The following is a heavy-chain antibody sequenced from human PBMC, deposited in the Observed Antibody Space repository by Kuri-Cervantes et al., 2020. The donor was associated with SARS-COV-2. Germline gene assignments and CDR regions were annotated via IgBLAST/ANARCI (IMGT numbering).Heavy chain of an antibody. Sequence: GESLKISCAASGFTFSDYYMNWVRQAPGKGLEWVAVIWYDGSNKYYADSVKGRFTISRDNSKNTLYLQMNSLRAEDTAVYYCARSLFAYYYYYGMDVWGQGTTVTVSS. J-gene: IGHJ6*02. V-gene: IGHV3-33*08. CDR3: ARSLFAYYYYYGMDV. CDR2: IWYDGSNK. CDR1: GFTFSDYY.